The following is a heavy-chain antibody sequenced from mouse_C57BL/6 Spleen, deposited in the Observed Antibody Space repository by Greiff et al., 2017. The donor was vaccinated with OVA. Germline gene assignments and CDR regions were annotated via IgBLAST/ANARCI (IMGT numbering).Heavy chain of an antibody. CDR1: GYTFTSYW. CDR2: IDPSDSYT. D-gene: IGHD1-1*01. V-gene: IGHV1-50*01. CDR3: ARNYYGSSYDFDY. J-gene: IGHJ2*01. Sequence: QVQLQQPGAELVKPGASVKLSCKASGYTFTSYWMQWVKQRPGQGLEWIGEIDPSDSYTNYNQKFKGKATLTVDTSSSTAYMQLSILTSEDSAVYYCARNYYGSSYDFDYWGQGTTLTVSS.